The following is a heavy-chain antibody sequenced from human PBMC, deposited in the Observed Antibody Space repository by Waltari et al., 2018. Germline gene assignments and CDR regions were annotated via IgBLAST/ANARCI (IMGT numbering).Heavy chain of an antibody. CDR3: ARTSSHEVYAPTGY. CDR1: GFTFSSYA. Sequence: QVQLVESGGGVVQPGRSLRLSCAASGFTFSSYAMHWVRQAPGKGLEWVAVISYDGSNKYYADSVKGRFTISRDNSKNTLYLQMNSLRAEDTAVYYCARTSSHEVYAPTGYWGQGTLVTVSS. V-gene: IGHV3-30-3*01. J-gene: IGHJ4*02. D-gene: IGHD2-8*01. CDR2: ISYDGSNK.